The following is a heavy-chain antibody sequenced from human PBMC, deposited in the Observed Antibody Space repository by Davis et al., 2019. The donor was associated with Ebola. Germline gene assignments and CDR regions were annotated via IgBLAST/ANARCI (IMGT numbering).Heavy chain of an antibody. CDR3: ARGIAAAAFDY. CDR1: GYTFTSYA. D-gene: IGHD6-13*01. CDR2: INAGNGNT. Sequence: ASVTVSCKASGYTFTSYAIHRVRQVLGQRLEWLGWINAGNGNTKYSQKFQGRVTITRDTSASTAYMELSSLRSEDTAVYYCARGIAAAAFDYWGQGTLVTVSS. V-gene: IGHV1-3*01. J-gene: IGHJ4*02.